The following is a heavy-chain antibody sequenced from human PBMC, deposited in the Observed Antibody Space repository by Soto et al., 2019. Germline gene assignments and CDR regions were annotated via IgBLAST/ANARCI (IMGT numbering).Heavy chain of an antibody. J-gene: IGHJ3*02. Sequence: ETLSLTCTVSGGSVSSYYWSWIRQPPGKGLEWIGYIYYSGSTNYNPSLKSRVTISVDTSKNQFSLKLSSVTAADTAVYYCARAPAPGMGYCSGGSCYFLAFDIWGQGTMVTVSS. CDR3: ARAPAPGMGYCSGGSCYFLAFDI. CDR1: GGSVSSYY. D-gene: IGHD2-15*01. V-gene: IGHV4-59*02. CDR2: IYYSGST.